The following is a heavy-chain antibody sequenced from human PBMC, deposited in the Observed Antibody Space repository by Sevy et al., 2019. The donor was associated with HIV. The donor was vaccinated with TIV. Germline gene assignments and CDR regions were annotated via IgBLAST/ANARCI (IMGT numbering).Heavy chain of an antibody. J-gene: IGHJ5*02. Sequence: ASVKVSCKASGYTFTSYNISWVRQAPRQGLEWMGWISAYNGNTNYAQKLQGRVTMTTDTSTSTAYMELRSLRSDDTAVYYCATSYYDILTGYDNWFDPWGQGTLVTVSS. CDR2: ISAYNGNT. CDR3: ATSYYDILTGYDNWFDP. D-gene: IGHD3-9*01. CDR1: GYTFTSYN. V-gene: IGHV1-18*04.